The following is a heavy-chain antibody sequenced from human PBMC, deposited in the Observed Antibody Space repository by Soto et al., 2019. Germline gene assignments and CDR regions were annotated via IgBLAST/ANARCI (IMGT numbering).Heavy chain of an antibody. CDR1: GGSISSSSYY. CDR3: ARHDLPNYYYYGMDV. Sequence: QLQLQESGPGLVKPSETLSLTCTVSGGSISSSSYYWGWIRQPPGKGLEWIGSIYYSGSTYYNPSLKSRVTISVDTSKNQFSLKLSSVTAADTAVYYCARHDLPNYYYYGMDVWGQGTTVTVSS. V-gene: IGHV4-39*01. CDR2: IYYSGST. J-gene: IGHJ6*02.